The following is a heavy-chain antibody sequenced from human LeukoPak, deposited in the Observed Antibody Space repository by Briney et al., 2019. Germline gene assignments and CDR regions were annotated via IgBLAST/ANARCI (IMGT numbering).Heavy chain of an antibody. V-gene: IGHV4-34*01. J-gene: IGHJ4*02. CDR1: GGSFSGYY. CDR3: ARVSLVTTADY. Sequence: PSETLSLTCAVYGGSFSGYYWSWIRQPPGKGLEWIGEINHSGSTNYNPSLKSRATISVDTSKNQFSLKLSSVTAADTAVYYCARVSLVTTADYWGQGTLVTVSS. CDR2: INHSGST. D-gene: IGHD4-17*01.